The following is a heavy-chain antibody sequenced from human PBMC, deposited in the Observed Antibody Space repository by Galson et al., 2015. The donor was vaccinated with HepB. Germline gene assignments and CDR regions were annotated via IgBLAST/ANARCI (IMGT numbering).Heavy chain of an antibody. Sequence: SLRLSCAASGFTFSNYSMNWVRQAPGKGLEWVSYISSSSSTIYYADSVKGRFTISRDNAKNSLYLQMNSLRAEDTAVYYCARDLLFGGVNGWFDPWGQGTLVTVSS. CDR3: ARDLLFGGVNGWFDP. D-gene: IGHD3-16*01. CDR1: GFTFSNYS. CDR2: ISSSSSTI. V-gene: IGHV3-48*04. J-gene: IGHJ5*02.